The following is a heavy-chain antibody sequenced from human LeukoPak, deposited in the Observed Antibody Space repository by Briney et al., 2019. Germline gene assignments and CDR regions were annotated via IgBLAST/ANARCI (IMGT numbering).Heavy chain of an antibody. D-gene: IGHD3-3*01. Sequence: GGSLRLSCAASGFTLSSHWMSWVRQAPGKGLEWVANIKQDGSEKYYVDSVKGRFTISRDNAKNSMYLQMNSLRAEDTAVYYCARGDYDFWSGYYSYFDYWGQGTLVTVSS. CDR3: ARGDYDFWSGYYSYFDY. J-gene: IGHJ4*02. CDR1: GFTLSSHW. CDR2: IKQDGSEK. V-gene: IGHV3-7*01.